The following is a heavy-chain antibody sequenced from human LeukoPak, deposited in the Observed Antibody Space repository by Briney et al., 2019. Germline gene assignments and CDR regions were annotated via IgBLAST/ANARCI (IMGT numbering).Heavy chain of an antibody. Sequence: GGSLTLLCAASGFIDSRDYMRWVRQAAGKGMEWASVIYSVGSTYYADSVKGRFTISRDNSKNMFYLQMNNLRAEDTAVYSCARGEFIRNVFDTWGQGTMVSVSS. CDR2: IYSVGST. J-gene: IGHJ3*02. V-gene: IGHV3-66*01. CDR1: GFIDSRDY. D-gene: IGHD3-10*01. CDR3: ARGEFIRNVFDT.